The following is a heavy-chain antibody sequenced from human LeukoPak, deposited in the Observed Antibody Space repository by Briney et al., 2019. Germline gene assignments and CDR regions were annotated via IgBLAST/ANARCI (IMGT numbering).Heavy chain of an antibody. V-gene: IGHV4-39*01. CDR1: GGSISSSSYY. Sequence: SETLSLTCTVSGGSISSSSYYWGWIRQPPGKGLGWIGSIYYSGSTYYNPSLKSRVTISVDTSKNQFSLKLSSVTAADTAVYYCARRPGVVATIAYDYWGQGTLVTVSS. D-gene: IGHD5-12*01. CDR3: ARRPGVVATIAYDY. J-gene: IGHJ4*02. CDR2: IYYSGST.